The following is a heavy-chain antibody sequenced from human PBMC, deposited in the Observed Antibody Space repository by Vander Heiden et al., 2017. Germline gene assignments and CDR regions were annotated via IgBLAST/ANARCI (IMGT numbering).Heavy chain of an antibody. J-gene: IGHJ6*02. V-gene: IGHV3-30*18. CDR2: ISYDGSNK. D-gene: IGHD1-26*01. Sequence: QVQLVESGGGVVQPGRSLRLSCAASGFTFSSYGMHGVRQAPGKGLEWVAVISYDGSNKYYADSVKGRFTISRDNSKNTLYLQMNSLRAEDTAVYYCAKDPYSGSYYYYYYGMDVWGQGTTVTVSS. CDR3: AKDPYSGSYYYYYYGMDV. CDR1: GFTFSSYG.